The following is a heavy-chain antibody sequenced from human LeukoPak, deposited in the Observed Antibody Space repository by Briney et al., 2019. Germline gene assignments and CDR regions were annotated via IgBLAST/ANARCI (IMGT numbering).Heavy chain of an antibody. V-gene: IGHV3-30*02. Sequence: GGSLRLSCAASGFTFSSYGMHWVRQAPGMGLEWVAFIRYDGSNKYYADSVKGRFTISRDNSKNTLYLQMNSLRAEDTAVYYCAKASPGYCSSTSCYIGNYYMDVWGKGTTVTVSS. CDR2: IRYDGSNK. D-gene: IGHD2-2*02. CDR1: GFTFSSYG. CDR3: AKASPGYCSSTSCYIGNYYMDV. J-gene: IGHJ6*03.